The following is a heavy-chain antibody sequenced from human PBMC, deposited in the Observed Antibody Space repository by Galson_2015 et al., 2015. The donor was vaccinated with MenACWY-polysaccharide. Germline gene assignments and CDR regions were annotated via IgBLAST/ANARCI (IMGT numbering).Heavy chain of an antibody. CDR1: GFTVSSNY. D-gene: IGHD6-13*01. V-gene: IGHV3-53*01. J-gene: IGHJ4*02. Sequence: SLRLSCAASGFTVSSNYMSWVRQAPGKGLEWVSVIYSGGSTYYADSVKGRFTISRDNSKNTLYLQMNSLRAEDTAVYYCAKGLRGPAAGTDYFDYWGQGTLVTVSS. CDR2: IYSGGST. CDR3: AKGLRGPAAGTDYFDY.